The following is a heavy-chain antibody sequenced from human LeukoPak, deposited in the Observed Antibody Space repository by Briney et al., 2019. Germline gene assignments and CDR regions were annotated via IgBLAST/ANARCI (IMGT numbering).Heavy chain of an antibody. J-gene: IGHJ4*02. D-gene: IGHD6-19*01. CDR1: GFTFDDYA. CDR3: AKGNATGIAVAGSDY. CDR2: ISWNSGSI. Sequence: PGRSLRLSCAASGFTFDDYAMHWVRQAPGKGLEWVSGISWNSGSIGYADSVKGRFTISRDNAKNSLYLQMNSLRAEDTALYYCAKGNATGIAVAGSDYWGQGTLVTVSS. V-gene: IGHV3-9*01.